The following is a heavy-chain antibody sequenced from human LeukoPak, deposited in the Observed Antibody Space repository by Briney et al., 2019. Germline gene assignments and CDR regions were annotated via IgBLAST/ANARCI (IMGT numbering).Heavy chain of an antibody. J-gene: IGHJ4*02. V-gene: IGHV1-69*01. CDR3: ASGYYYGSGSHRDLFFDY. CDR2: IIPIFGTA. Sequence: SVKVSCKASGGTFSSYAISWVRQAPGQGLEWMGGIIPIFGTANYAQKFQGRVTITAGESASTAYMELSSLRSEDTAVYYCASGYYYGSGSHRDLFFDYWGQGTLVTVSS. CDR1: GGTFSSYA. D-gene: IGHD3-10*01.